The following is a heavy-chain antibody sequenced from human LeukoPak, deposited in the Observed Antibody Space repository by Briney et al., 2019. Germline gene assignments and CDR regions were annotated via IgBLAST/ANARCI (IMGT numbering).Heavy chain of an antibody. V-gene: IGHV3-21*01. CDR2: ISSSSSYT. D-gene: IGHD3-3*01. CDR3: AGSYYDFWGGYSFDY. Sequence: GGSLRLSCAASGFTFSSYSMNWVRQAPGKGLEWVSSISSSSSYTYYADSVKGRFTISRDNAKNSLYLQMNSLRAEDTAVYYCAGSYYDFWGGYSFDYWGQGTLVTVSS. CDR1: GFTFSSYS. J-gene: IGHJ4*02.